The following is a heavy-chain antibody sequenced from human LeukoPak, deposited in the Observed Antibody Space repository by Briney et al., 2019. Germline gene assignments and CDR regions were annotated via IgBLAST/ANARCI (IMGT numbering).Heavy chain of an antibody. CDR3: AREPFWSGYYSNLHFDY. D-gene: IGHD3-3*01. CDR1: GFTFSSYW. J-gene: IGHJ4*02. CDR2: IKQDGSEK. V-gene: IGHV3-7*01. Sequence: GTSLRLSCAASGFTFSSYWMSWVRQAPGKGLEWVANIKQDGSEKYYVDSVKGRFTISRDNAKNSLYLQMNSLRAEDTAVYYCAREPFWSGYYSNLHFDYWGQGTLVTVSS.